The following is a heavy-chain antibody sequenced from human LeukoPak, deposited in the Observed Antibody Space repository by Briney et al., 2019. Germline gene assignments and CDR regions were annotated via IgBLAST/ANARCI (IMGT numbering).Heavy chain of an antibody. CDR1: GFTFSSYW. J-gene: IGHJ3*02. CDR2: ISSSSSYI. V-gene: IGHV3-21*01. Sequence: GGSLRLSCAASGFTFSSYWMSWVRQAPGKGLEWVSSISSSSSYIYYADSVKGRFTISRDNAKNSLYLQMNSLRAEDTAVYYCARGRGSFFYYDSSGYSGAFDIWGQGTMVTVSS. CDR3: ARGRGSFFYYDSSGYSGAFDI. D-gene: IGHD3-22*01.